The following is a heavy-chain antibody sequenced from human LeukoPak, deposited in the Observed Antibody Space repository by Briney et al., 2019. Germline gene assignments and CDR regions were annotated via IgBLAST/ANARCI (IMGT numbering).Heavy chain of an antibody. CDR3: ARYGGEYCSSTSCYGHFDY. J-gene: IGHJ4*02. V-gene: IGHV1-69*01. D-gene: IGHD2-2*01. Sequence: ASVKVSCKASGGTFSSYAISWVRQAPGQGLEWMGGIIPIFGTANYAQKFQGRVTITADESTSTAYMELSSLRSEDTAVYYCARYGGEYCSSTSCYGHFDYWGQGTLVTVSS. CDR1: GGTFSSYA. CDR2: IIPIFGTA.